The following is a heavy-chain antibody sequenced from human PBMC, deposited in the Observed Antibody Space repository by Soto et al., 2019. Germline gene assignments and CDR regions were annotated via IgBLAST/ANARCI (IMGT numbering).Heavy chain of an antibody. D-gene: IGHD3-22*01. CDR2: IRSEANSYAT. CDR3: AKGLHYYDSSAYYSIHY. J-gene: IGHJ4*02. Sequence: GGSLRLSCAASGFTFSGSAMHWVRQASGKGLECVCRIRSEANSYATAYAASVKGRFTISRNDSKNTAYLQMNSLRAEDTAVYYCAKGLHYYDSSAYYSIHYWGQGTLVTVSS. CDR1: GFTFSGSA. V-gene: IGHV3-73*01.